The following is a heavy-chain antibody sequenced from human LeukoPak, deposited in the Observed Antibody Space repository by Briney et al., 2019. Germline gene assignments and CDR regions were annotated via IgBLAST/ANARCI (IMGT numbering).Heavy chain of an antibody. CDR2: SSGSSI. CDR1: GFTFSDYY. V-gene: IGHV3-11*01. J-gene: IGHJ4*02. D-gene: IGHD6-13*01. CDR3: AREGSSSWYVDY. Sequence: NTGGSLRLSCAASGFTFSDYYMSWIRQAPGKGLEWVSYSSGSSIYYADFVKGRFTTSRDNAKNSLYLQMNSLRAEDTAVYYCAREGSSSWYVDYWGQGTLVTVSS.